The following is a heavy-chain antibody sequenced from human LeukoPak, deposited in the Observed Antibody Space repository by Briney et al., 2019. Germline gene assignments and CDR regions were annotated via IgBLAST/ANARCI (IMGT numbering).Heavy chain of an antibody. Sequence: ASVKVSCKASGYSFTDKYMHWVRQAPGQGLEWMGWINPNSGGTNYAQKFQGRVTMTTDTSMSTAYMELRSLRSDDTAVYYCARDYRRRITIFGVVTLDAFDIWGQGTMVTVSS. CDR1: GYSFTDKY. V-gene: IGHV1-2*02. D-gene: IGHD3-3*01. CDR2: INPNSGGT. J-gene: IGHJ3*02. CDR3: ARDYRRRITIFGVVTLDAFDI.